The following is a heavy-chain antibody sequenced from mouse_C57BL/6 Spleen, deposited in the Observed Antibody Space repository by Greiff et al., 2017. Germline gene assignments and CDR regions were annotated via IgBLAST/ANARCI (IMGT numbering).Heavy chain of an antibody. D-gene: IGHD2-12*01. CDR3: ARDRSYDDRYFDD. V-gene: IGHV5-4*01. CDR2: ISDGGSYT. J-gene: IGHJ1*03. CDR1: GFTFSSYA. Sequence: EVKLVESGGGLVKPGGSLKLSCAASGFTFSSYAMSWVRQTPEKRLEWVATISDGGSYTYYPDDVKGRFTISRDNAKNNLYLQMSHLKSEDTAMYYCARDRSYDDRYFDDWGTGTTVTVSS.